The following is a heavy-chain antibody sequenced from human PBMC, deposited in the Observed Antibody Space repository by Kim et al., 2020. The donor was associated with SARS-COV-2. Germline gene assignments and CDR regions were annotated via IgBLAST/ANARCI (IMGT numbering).Heavy chain of an antibody. CDR2: INASHGNA. J-gene: IGHJ4*02. V-gene: IGHV1-69*10. CDR3: ARERSAAPYFDH. CDR1: GDTFSSYA. D-gene: IGHD6-25*01. Sequence: SVKVSCKASGDTFSSYAMRWVRQAPGQGLEWMGWINASHGNAKYSQKFQGRVTITADTSTSTAYMELSSLRSEDTAVYYCARERSAAPYFDHRGQG.